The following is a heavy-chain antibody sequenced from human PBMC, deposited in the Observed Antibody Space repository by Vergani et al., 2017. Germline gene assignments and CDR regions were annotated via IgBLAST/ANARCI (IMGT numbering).Heavy chain of an antibody. CDR3: AKSGGDFWDYYYYYYMDV. D-gene: IGHD3-3*01. CDR1: GFTFSSYG. J-gene: IGHJ6*03. CDR2: ISYDGSNK. V-gene: IGHV3-30*18. Sequence: QVQLVESGGGVVQPGRSLRLSCAASGFTFSSYGMHWVRQAPGKGLEWVAVISYDGSNKYYADSVKGRFTISRDNSKNTLYLQMNSLRAEDTAVYYCAKSGGDFWDYYYYYYMDVWGKGTTVTVSS.